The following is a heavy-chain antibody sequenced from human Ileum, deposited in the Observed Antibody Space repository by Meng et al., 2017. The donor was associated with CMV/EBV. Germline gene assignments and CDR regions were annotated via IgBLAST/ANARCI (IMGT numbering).Heavy chain of an antibody. CDR1: GFTFINAW. J-gene: IGHJ4*02. Sequence: GESLKISCATSGFTFINAWMSWVRQAPGKGLEWVSAILLDGVTTYYADSVKGRFTISRDNSKNTVYLQMNSLRAEDTAVYFCARRRQVWGQGTRVTVSS. CDR3: ARRRQV. V-gene: IGHV3-23*01. CDR2: ILLDGVTT.